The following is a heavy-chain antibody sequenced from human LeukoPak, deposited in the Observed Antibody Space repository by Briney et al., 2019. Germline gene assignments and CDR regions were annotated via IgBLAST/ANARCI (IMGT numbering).Heavy chain of an antibody. CDR3: ARAQDMDV. CDR1: GFTFSSYS. CDR2: ISSSSSTI. Sequence: GGSLRLSCAASGFTFSSYSMNWVRQAPGKGLEWVSYISSSSSTIYYADSVKGRFTISRDNAKKPLSLQMNSLRDEDTAVYYCARAQDMDVWGQGTTVTVSS. V-gene: IGHV3-48*02. J-gene: IGHJ6*02.